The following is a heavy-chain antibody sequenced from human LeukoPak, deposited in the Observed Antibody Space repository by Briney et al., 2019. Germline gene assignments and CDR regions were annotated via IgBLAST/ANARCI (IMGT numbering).Heavy chain of an antibody. D-gene: IGHD6-19*01. V-gene: IGHV3-7*05. Sequence: GGSLRLSCAASGFTFSNFWMTWVRQAPGKGLEWVAIIKQEGSQKYYVDSVKGRFTISRDNARNSLYLQMNSLRAEDTAVYWAVAGTTYWGQGTLVTVSS. CDR3: VAGTTY. J-gene: IGHJ4*02. CDR2: IKQEGSQK. CDR1: GFTFSNFW.